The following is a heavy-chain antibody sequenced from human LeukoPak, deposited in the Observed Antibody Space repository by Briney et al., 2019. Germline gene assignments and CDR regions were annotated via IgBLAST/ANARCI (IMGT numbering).Heavy chain of an antibody. CDR3: ARDTYYFDSSAYPLGWFDP. Sequence: PSETLSLTCTASGGSISSGGYYWSWIRQHPGKGLEWIGYIYYSGSTYYNPSLKSRITTSADTSANQFSLRLSSVTAADTAVYYCARDTYYFDSSAYPLGWFDPWGQGTLVTVSS. J-gene: IGHJ5*02. V-gene: IGHV4-31*03. D-gene: IGHD3-22*01. CDR1: GGSISSGGYY. CDR2: IYYSGST.